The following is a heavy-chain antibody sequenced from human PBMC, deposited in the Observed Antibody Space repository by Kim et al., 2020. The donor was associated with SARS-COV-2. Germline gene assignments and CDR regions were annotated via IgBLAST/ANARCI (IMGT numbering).Heavy chain of an antibody. CDR2: ISIESSTI. Sequence: GGSLRLSCAASGFRFNIYGMNWVRQAPGKGLEWVSYISIESSTIYYADSVKGRFTITRDDAKNSLYLQMSGLRDEDSDVYYCAGPGGTYYGLQYGFDSWGQGTLVIVSS. CDR3: AGPGGTYYGLQYGFDS. J-gene: IGHJ4*02. D-gene: IGHD1-26*01. V-gene: IGHV3-48*02. CDR1: GFRFNIYG.